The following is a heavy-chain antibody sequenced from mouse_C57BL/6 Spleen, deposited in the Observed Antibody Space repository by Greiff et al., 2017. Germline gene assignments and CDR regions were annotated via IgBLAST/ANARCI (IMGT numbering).Heavy chain of an antibody. CDR2: ISSGGSYT. J-gene: IGHJ2*01. CDR1: GFTFSSYG. Sequence: EVHLVESGGDLVKPGGSLKLSCAASGFTFSSYGMSWVRQTPDKRLEWVATISSGGSYTYYPDSVKGRFTISRDNAKNTLYLQMSSLKSEDTAMYYCARKYGSSYLYYFDYWGQGTTLTVSS. V-gene: IGHV5-6*01. D-gene: IGHD1-1*01. CDR3: ARKYGSSYLYYFDY.